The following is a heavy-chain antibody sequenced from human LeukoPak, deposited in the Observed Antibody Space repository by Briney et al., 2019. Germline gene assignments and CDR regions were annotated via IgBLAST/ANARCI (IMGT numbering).Heavy chain of an antibody. J-gene: IGHJ6*04. Sequence: AASVKVSCKASGGTFSSYAISGVRRAPGQGLDWLGGFIPIFGTANYAQKFQGRVTITADESTSTAYMELSSLRSEDTAVYYCALRYFDWLSRSRVYYYYGMDVWGKGTTVTVSS. D-gene: IGHD3-9*01. V-gene: IGHV1-69*13. CDR3: ALRYFDWLSRSRVYYYYGMDV. CDR2: FIPIFGTA. CDR1: GGTFSSYA.